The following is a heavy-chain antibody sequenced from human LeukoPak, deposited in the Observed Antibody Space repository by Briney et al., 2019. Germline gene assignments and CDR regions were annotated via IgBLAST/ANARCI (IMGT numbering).Heavy chain of an antibody. CDR3: ARAHTAAGSGEMDY. J-gene: IGHJ4*02. V-gene: IGHV4-34*01. Sequence: SETLSLTCAVYGGSFSGYYWSWIRQPPGKGLEWIGEVNHSGSTNYNPSLKSRVTISVDTSKNQFSLKLSSVTAADTAVYYCARAHTAAGSGEMDYWGQGTLVTVSS. CDR2: VNHSGST. D-gene: IGHD6-13*01. CDR1: GGSFSGYY.